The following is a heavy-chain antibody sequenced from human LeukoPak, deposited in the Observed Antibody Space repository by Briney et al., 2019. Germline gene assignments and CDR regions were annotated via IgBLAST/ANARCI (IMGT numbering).Heavy chain of an antibody. D-gene: IGHD2-15*01. CDR3: ARDYCSGGSCYSYSYYYYMDV. CDR2: IWYDGSNE. Sequence: GRSLRLSCAASGFTFSSYSMQWVRQAPGKGLEWVTVIWYDGSNEYYADSVRGRFTISRDNSKNTLYLQMNSLSPEDTAVYYCARDYCSGGSCYSYSYYYYMDVWGKGTTVIVSS. V-gene: IGHV3-33*01. CDR1: GFTFSSYS. J-gene: IGHJ6*03.